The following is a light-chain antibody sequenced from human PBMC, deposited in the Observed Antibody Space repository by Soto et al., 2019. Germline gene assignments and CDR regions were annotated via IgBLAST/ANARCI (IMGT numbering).Light chain of an antibody. V-gene: IGLV2-23*01. Sequence: QSVLTQPASVSGSPGQSITISCSGTSSDVGSYNLVSWYQQRPGRAPKLLIFEDNKRPSGVSNRFSGSKSVNTAFLTISGLQPEDEADYYCCSYAGRRGSVFGTGTKLTVL. CDR2: EDN. CDR3: CSYAGRRGSV. J-gene: IGLJ1*01. CDR1: SSDVGSYNL.